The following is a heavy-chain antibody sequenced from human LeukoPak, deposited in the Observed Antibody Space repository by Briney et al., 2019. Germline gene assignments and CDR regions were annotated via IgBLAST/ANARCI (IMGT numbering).Heavy chain of an antibody. CDR3: ARDVYYGSGSYYAEYYMDV. J-gene: IGHJ6*03. V-gene: IGHV3-21*01. CDR2: ISSSSSYI. D-gene: IGHD3-10*01. CDR1: GFTFSSYA. Sequence: PGGSLRLSCAASGFTFSSYAMSWVRQAPGKGLEWVSSISSSSSYIYYADSVKGRFTISRDNAKNSLYLQMNSLRAEDTAVYYCARDVYYGSGSYYAEYYMDVWGKGATVTISS.